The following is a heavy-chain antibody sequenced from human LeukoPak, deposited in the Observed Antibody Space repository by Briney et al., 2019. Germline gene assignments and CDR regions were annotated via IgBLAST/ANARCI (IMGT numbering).Heavy chain of an antibody. CDR3: ARPYYYYMDV. CDR1: GGSISSSSYY. V-gene: IGHV4-39*07. Sequence: SETLSLTCTVSGGSISSSSYYWGWIRQPPGKGLEWIGSIYYSGSTYYNPSLKSRVTMSVDKSNNQFSLNLNSVTAADTAVYYCARPYYYYMDVWGKGTTVTVSS. D-gene: IGHD3-16*01. CDR2: IYYSGST. J-gene: IGHJ6*03.